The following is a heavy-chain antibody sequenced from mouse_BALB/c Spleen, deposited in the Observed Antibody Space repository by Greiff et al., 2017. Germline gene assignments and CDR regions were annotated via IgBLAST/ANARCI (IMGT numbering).Heavy chain of an antibody. CDR2: IWGDGST. D-gene: IGHD1-1*01. V-gene: IGHV2-6-7*01. J-gene: IGHJ2*01. CDR1: GFSLPGYG. Sequence: VMLVESGPGLVAPSQSLSITCTVSGFSLPGYGVNWVRQPPGKGLEWLGMIWGDGSTDYNSALKSRLSISKDNSKSQVFLKMNSLQTDDTARYYCARITTVVATCDYWGQGTTLTVSS. CDR3: ARITTVVATCDY.